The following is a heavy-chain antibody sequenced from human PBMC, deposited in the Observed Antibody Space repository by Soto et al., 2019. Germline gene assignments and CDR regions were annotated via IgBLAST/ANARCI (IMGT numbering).Heavy chain of an antibody. D-gene: IGHD2-15*01. CDR2: LSGNGGST. CDR3: ARGWVGYCSGGSCARAFDY. CDR1: GFTFRTYA. V-gene: IGHV3-23*01. J-gene: IGHJ4*02. Sequence: EVQLLESGGGLVQRGGSLRLSCAASGFTFRTYAMNWVRQAPGKGLEWVSALSGNGGSTYYADPVKGRFTISRDNSQNPLYLEMNSLRAEDTAVYYCARGWVGYCSGGSCARAFDYWGQGTLVTVAS.